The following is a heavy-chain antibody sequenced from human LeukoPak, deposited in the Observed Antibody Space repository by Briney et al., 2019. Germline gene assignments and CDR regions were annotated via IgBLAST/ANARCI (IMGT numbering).Heavy chain of an antibody. J-gene: IGHJ6*02. Sequence: GGSLRLSCAASGFTFNYYAMNWVRQAPGKGLEWVSYISSSSSTIYYADSVKGRFTISRDNAKNSLYLQMNSLRAEDTAVYYCARENPDYYGMDVWGQGTTVTVSS. CDR3: ARENPDYYGMDV. V-gene: IGHV3-48*04. CDR1: GFTFNYYA. CDR2: ISSSSSTI.